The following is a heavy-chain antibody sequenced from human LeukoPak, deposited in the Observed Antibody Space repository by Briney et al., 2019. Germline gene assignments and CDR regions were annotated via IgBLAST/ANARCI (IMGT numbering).Heavy chain of an antibody. Sequence: SQTLSLTCTVSGGSISSGSYYWSWIRQPAGKGLEWIGRIYTSGSTNYNPSLKSRVTISVDTSKNQFSLKLSSVTAADTAVYYCARVEQQLVTGFDYWGQGTLVTVSS. J-gene: IGHJ4*02. V-gene: IGHV4-61*02. CDR2: IYTSGST. D-gene: IGHD6-13*01. CDR1: GGSISSGSYY. CDR3: ARVEQQLVTGFDY.